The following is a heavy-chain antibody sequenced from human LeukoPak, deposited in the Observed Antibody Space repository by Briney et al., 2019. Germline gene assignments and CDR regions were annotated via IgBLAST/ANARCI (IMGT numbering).Heavy chain of an antibody. V-gene: IGHV1-18*01. D-gene: IGHD6-19*01. Sequence: ASVKVSCKASGYTFTSYGISWVRQAPGQGLEWMRWISAYNGNTNYAQKLQGRVTMTTDTSTSTAYMELRSLRSDDTAVYYCAREFSSSGWNEGSYYYYYYMDVWGKGTTVSVSS. J-gene: IGHJ6*03. CDR1: GYTFTSYG. CDR2: ISAYNGNT. CDR3: AREFSSSGWNEGSYYYYYYMDV.